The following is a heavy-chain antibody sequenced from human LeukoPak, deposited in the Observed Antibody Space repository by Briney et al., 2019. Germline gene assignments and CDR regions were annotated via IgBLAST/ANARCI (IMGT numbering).Heavy chain of an antibody. CDR3: ARDGSQGSYGWFDP. CDR1: GITFSSYS. J-gene: IGHJ5*02. V-gene: IGHV3-48*01. D-gene: IGHD1-26*01. Sequence: TGGSLRLSCAASGITFSSYSMNWVRQAPGKGLEWVSYISSSSSTIYYADSVKGRFTISRDNAKNSLYLQMNSLRAEDTAVYYCARDGSQGSYGWFDPWGQGTLVTVSS. CDR2: ISSSSSTI.